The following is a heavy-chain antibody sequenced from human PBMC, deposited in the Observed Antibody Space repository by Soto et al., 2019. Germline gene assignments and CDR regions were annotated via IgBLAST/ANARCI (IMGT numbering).Heavy chain of an antibody. CDR3: ARDRVGAANFDY. J-gene: IGHJ4*02. V-gene: IGHV1-69*01. CDR2: IIPIFGTA. D-gene: IGHD2-15*01. Sequence: QVQLVQSGAELKKPGSSVKVSCKASGGTFSSYAIRWVRQAPGQGLERMGGIIPIFGTANYAQKFQGRVTITADESTSTAYMELSSLRSEDTAVYYCARDRVGAANFDYWGQGTLVTVSS. CDR1: GGTFSSYA.